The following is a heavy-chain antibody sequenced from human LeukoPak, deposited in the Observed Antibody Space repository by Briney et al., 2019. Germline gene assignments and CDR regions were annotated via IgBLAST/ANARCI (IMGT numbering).Heavy chain of an antibody. CDR1: GFTFTNYG. D-gene: IGHD6-19*01. V-gene: IGHV3-33*01. CDR2: IWYDGSKT. CDR3: ARDEGGIAVAGTLL. Sequence: GRSLGLSCTTSGFTFTNYGINWVRQAPGKGLEWVAAIWYDGSKTSYTDSVKGRFTVSRDISKNTVYLQMNSLRAEDTAVYYCARDEGGIAVAGTLLWGQGTLVTVSS. J-gene: IGHJ4*02.